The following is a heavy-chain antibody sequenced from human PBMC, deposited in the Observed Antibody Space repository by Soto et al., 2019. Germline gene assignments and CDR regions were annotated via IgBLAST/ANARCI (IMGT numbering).Heavy chain of an antibody. CDR3: ARFGSAPYYYYGVDV. V-gene: IGHV1-18*01. D-gene: IGHD3-10*01. CDR2: VSGYNGNT. Sequence: QVQLVQSETEVKKPGASVKVSCKASGYIFTNYDITWVRQAPGQGLEWMGWVSGYNGNTKYAQKFQDRVTMTTDTSTSTVYMERRSLRSDETAVYYCARFGSAPYYYYGVDVWGQGTTVFVSS. CDR1: GYIFTNYD. J-gene: IGHJ6*02.